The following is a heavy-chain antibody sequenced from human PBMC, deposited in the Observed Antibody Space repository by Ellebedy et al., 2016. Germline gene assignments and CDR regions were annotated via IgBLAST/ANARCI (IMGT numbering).Heavy chain of an antibody. Sequence: GGSLRLSXAASGFTFSSYAMSWVRQAPGKGLEWVSVVSGSGGSTYYADSVKGRFTISRDNSRNTLYLQMNSLRAEDTAVYYCAKSTGYDYVWGTYRYTAIDYWGQGTLVTVSS. D-gene: IGHD3-16*02. V-gene: IGHV3-23*01. J-gene: IGHJ4*02. CDR1: GFTFSSYA. CDR3: AKSTGYDYVWGTYRYTAIDY. CDR2: VSGSGGST.